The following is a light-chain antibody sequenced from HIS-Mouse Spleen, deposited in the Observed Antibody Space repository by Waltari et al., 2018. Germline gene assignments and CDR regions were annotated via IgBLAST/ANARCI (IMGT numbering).Light chain of an antibody. CDR1: SPNIGSTT. Sequence: QSVLTQPPSASGTPGRRVTISCSGSSPNIGSTTVNWYQQLPGTAPKLRIYSNNQRPSGVADRFSGSKSGTSASLAISGLQSEDEADYYCAAWDDSRNVNYVFGTGTKVTVL. CDR2: SNN. J-gene: IGLJ1*01. CDR3: AAWDDSRNVNYV. V-gene: IGLV1-44*01.